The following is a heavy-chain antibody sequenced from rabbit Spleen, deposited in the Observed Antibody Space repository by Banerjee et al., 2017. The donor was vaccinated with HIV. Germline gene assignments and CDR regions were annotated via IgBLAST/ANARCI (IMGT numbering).Heavy chain of an antibody. Sequence: LVEYGGDLVQPGASLTLTCTASGFDFSAYIFMCWVRQAPGKGLEWIACIDTGSRDFTYYASWAKGRFTISKTSSTTVTLQMTSLTAADTATYFCARDTSSSFSSYGMDLWGQGTLVTVS. CDR1: GFDFSAYIF. CDR2: IDTGSRDFT. J-gene: IGHJ6*01. V-gene: IGHV1S40*01. D-gene: IGHD1-1*01. CDR3: ARDTSSSFSSYGMDL.